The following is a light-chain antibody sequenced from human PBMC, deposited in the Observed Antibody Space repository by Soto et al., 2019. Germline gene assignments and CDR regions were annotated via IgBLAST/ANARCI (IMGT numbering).Light chain of an antibody. CDR2: DVS. V-gene: IGLV2-11*01. J-gene: IGLJ2*01. Sequence: QSVLTQPRSVSGSPGQSVTISCTGTSSDVGGYNYVSWYQQHPGKAPKLMIYDVSKRPSGVPDRFSGSKSGNTASLTISGLQAEDEADYYCCSYACSYALRVFGGGTKLTVL. CDR1: SSDVGGYNY. CDR3: CSYACSYALRV.